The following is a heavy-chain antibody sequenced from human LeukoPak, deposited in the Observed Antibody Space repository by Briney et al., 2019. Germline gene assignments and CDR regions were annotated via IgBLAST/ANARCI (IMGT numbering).Heavy chain of an antibody. J-gene: IGHJ4*02. V-gene: IGHV3-23*01. CDR1: GFSFSTYA. CDR3: AKDAGTPGFGDY. D-gene: IGHD1-14*01. Sequence: GGSLRLSCAASGFSFSTYAMSWVRQAPGKGLEWVPVISGSGYSTYYADSVKGRFTISRDNPKNTLYVQVNSLRVEDTAVYYCAKDAGTPGFGDYWGQGTLVTVSS. CDR2: ISGSGYST.